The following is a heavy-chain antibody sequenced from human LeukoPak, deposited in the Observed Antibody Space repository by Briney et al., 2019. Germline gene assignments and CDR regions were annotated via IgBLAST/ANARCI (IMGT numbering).Heavy chain of an antibody. CDR1: GYTFTGYY. V-gene: IGHV1-2*02. CDR3: ARTTNYYDSSGSFDY. Sequence: ASVKVSCKASGYTFTGYYMHWVRQAPGQGLEWMGWINPNSGGTNYAQKLQGRVTMTTDTSTSTAYMELRSLRSDDTAVYYCARTTNYYDSSGSFDYWGQGTLVTVSS. J-gene: IGHJ4*02. CDR2: INPNSGGT. D-gene: IGHD3-22*01.